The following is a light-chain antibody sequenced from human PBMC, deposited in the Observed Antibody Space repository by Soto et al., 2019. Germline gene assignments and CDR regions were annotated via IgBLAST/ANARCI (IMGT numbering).Light chain of an antibody. V-gene: IGKV3-20*01. CDR2: GAS. J-gene: IGKJ5*01. CDR3: QQYGSSPIT. CDR1: QGISSSY. Sequence: DIVLTQSPCTLSLSQGERATLSCRASQGISSSYLAWYQQKPGQAPRLLIYGASRRATGIPDRFSGRESGTDFTLTITTLEPEDSAVYYCQQYGSSPITFGQGTRLEIK.